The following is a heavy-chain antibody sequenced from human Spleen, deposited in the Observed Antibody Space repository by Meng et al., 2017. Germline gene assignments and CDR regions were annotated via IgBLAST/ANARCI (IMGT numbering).Heavy chain of an antibody. CDR1: GDSVSSNSAA. V-gene: IGHV6-1*01. D-gene: IGHD2-15*01. CDR2: TYYRSKWYN. Sequence: SCAISGDSVSSNSAAWTWFGQSPSRGLEWLGGTYYRSKWYNDYAVSVKSRITINPDTSKNQFSLQLNSVTPEDTAVYYCARGSADCSGGSCYVYGMDVWGQGTTVTVSS. J-gene: IGHJ6*02. CDR3: ARGSADCSGGSCYVYGMDV.